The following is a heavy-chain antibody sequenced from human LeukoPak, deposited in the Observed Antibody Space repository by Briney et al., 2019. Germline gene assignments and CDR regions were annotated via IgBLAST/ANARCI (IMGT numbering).Heavy chain of an antibody. CDR2: ISYDGNNK. CDR3: AREKSDDDYGMDV. D-gene: IGHD3-16*01. Sequence: GRSLRLSCAASGFTFSTYAIHWVRQAPGKGLEWVAIISYDGNNKFYADSVKGRFTISRDNSKNTLYLQMNSLRLEDTAVYYCAREKSDDDYGMDVWGQGTTVTVS. V-gene: IGHV3-30-3*01. CDR1: GFTFSTYA. J-gene: IGHJ6*02.